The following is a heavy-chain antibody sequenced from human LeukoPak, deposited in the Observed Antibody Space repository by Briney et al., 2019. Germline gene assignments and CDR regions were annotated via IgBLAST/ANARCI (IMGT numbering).Heavy chain of an antibody. CDR3: AKEGGAWPLSYYFCDY. V-gene: IGHV1-69*13. Sequence: SVKVSCKASGGTFSSYAISWVRQAPGQGLEWMGGIIPIFGTANYAQKFQGRVTITADESTSTAYMELSSLRSEDTAVYYCAKEGGAWPLSYYFCDYWGQGTLVTVSS. CDR2: IIPIFGTA. CDR1: GGTFSSYA. J-gene: IGHJ4*02. D-gene: IGHD3/OR15-3a*01.